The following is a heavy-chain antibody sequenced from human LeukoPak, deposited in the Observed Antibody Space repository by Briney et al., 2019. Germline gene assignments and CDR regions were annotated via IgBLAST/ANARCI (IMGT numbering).Heavy chain of an antibody. Sequence: PSETLSLTCTVSGGSISSFYWSWIRQPPGKGLEWIGSMYYSGSANYNPSLKSRVTISVDTSKNQFSLKLSSVTAADTAVYYCARDRVVGLGIDNAFDIWGHGTMVTVSS. CDR3: ARDRVVGLGIDNAFDI. V-gene: IGHV4-59*12. J-gene: IGHJ3*02. CDR2: MYYSGSA. D-gene: IGHD2-15*01. CDR1: GGSISSFY.